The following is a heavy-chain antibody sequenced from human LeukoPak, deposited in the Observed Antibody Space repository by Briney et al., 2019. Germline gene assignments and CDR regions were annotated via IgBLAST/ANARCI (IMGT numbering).Heavy chain of an antibody. CDR3: AREGVAVAGTSLHY. CDR1: GYTFTGYY. D-gene: IGHD6-19*01. CDR2: INPNSGGT. V-gene: IGHV1-2*04. J-gene: IGHJ4*02. Sequence: GASVKVSCKASGYTFTGYYMHWVRQAPGQGLEWMGWINPNSGGTNYAQKFQGWVTMTRDTSISTAYMELSRLRSDDTAVYYRAREGVAVAGTSLHYWGQGTLVTVSS.